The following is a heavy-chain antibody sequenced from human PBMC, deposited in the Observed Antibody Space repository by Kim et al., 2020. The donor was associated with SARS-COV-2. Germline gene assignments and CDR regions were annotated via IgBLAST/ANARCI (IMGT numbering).Heavy chain of an antibody. CDR3: AKDHPSGGWPAFDS. D-gene: IGHD2-15*01. J-gene: IGHJ5*01. V-gene: IGHV3-23*01. Sequence: YAGSVKGRFTVSRDNSNDMFYQQMESLRTEDTAVYYCAKDHPSGGWPAFDSWGQGILVTVSS.